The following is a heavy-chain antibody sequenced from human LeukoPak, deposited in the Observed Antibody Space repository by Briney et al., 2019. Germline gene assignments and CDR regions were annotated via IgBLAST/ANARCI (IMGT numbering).Heavy chain of an antibody. CDR3: AKDQWAYCGGDCYSSDY. Sequence: GRSLRLSCAASGFTFSHYGMHWVRQAPGKGLEWVAVMSADGTNKYYADSVKGRFTISRDNSKNTLYLQMNSLRVEDTAVYFCAKDQWAYCGGDCYSSDYWGQGTLVTVPS. J-gene: IGHJ4*02. D-gene: IGHD2-21*02. CDR2: MSADGTNK. CDR1: GFTFSHYG. V-gene: IGHV3-30*18.